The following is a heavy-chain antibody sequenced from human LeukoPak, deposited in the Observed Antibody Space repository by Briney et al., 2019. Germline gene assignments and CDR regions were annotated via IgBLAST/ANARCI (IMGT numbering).Heavy chain of an antibody. CDR2: IYTSGST. Sequence: SETLSLTCTVSGGSISSYYWSWIRQPAGKGLEWIGRIYTSGSTNYNPSLKSRVTMSVDTSKNQFSLKLSSVTAADTAVYYCAREGYYSPPYYYCYMDVWGKGTTVTVSS. CDR3: AREGYYSPPYYYCYMDV. J-gene: IGHJ6*03. V-gene: IGHV4-4*07. CDR1: GGSISSYY. D-gene: IGHD1-26*01.